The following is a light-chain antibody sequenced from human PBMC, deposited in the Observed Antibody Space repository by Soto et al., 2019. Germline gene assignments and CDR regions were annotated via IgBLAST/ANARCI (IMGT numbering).Light chain of an antibody. Sequence: QSVLTQPPSVSEAPRQRVTISCSGSSSNIGNNAVNWYQQLPGKAPKLLIYYDELLPSGVSDRFSGSKSGTSASLAISGFQSEYEADYYCAAWDDSLNGPNYVFGTGTKVTVL. CDR1: SSNIGNNA. V-gene: IGLV1-36*01. CDR3: AAWDDSLNGPNYV. CDR2: YDE. J-gene: IGLJ1*01.